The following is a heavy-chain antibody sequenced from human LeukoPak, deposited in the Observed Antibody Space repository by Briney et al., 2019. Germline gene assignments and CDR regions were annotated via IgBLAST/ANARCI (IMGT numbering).Heavy chain of an antibody. D-gene: IGHD6-19*01. CDR3: ARGRGSGWYDAFDI. CDR2: IWYDGSNK. CDR1: GFAFSSYG. J-gene: IGHJ3*02. V-gene: IGHV3-33*01. Sequence: PGGSLRLSCAASGFAFSSYGMHWVRQAPGKGLEWVALIWYDGSNKYYADSVKGRFTTSRDSSKNTLYLEMSSLRAEDTAVYYCARGRGSGWYDAFDIWGQGTMVTVSS.